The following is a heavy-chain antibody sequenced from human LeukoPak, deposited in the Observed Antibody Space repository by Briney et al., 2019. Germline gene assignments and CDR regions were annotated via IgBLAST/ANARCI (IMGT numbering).Heavy chain of an antibody. CDR1: GLTVSSNY. D-gene: IGHD5-12*01. CDR3: AMGAIVATIDY. CDR2: IYSGSST. Sequence: GGSLRLSCAASGLTVSSNYMSWVRQAPGQGLGWVSLIYSGSSTYYADSVKGRFTISRDKSKNTLYLQMSSLRVEDTAVYYCAMGAIVATIDYWGQGPLVTVSS. V-gene: IGHV3-66*01. J-gene: IGHJ4*02.